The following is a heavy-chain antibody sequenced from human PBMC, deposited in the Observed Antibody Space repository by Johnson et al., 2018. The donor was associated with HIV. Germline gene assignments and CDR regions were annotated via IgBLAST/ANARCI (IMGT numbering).Heavy chain of an antibody. CDR1: GFPVRTNY. Sequence: MQLVESGGGLVHLGGSLSPSCPALGFPVRTNYLSWVRQPPGKGLEWVQVFYSGGTPYYADSVRGRFTISRDNSKNRLYLQMNSLRAEDTAVYYCARATTVVTPRLGAFDIWGQGTMVTVSS. CDR2: FYSGGTP. CDR3: ARATTVVTPRLGAFDI. D-gene: IGHD4-23*01. J-gene: IGHJ3*02. V-gene: IGHV3-66*02.